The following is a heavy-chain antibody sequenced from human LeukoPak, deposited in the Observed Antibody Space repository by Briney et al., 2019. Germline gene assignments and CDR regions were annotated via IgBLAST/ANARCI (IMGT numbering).Heavy chain of an antibody. CDR3: ARDPSSSSWRGSAFDI. CDR2: ISSSSSYI. V-gene: IGHV3-21*01. CDR1: GFTFSSYS. J-gene: IGHJ3*02. D-gene: IGHD6-13*01. Sequence: GGSLRLSCAASGFTFSSYSMNWVRQAPGKGLEWVSSISSSSSYIYYADSVKGRFTISRDNAKNSLYLQMNSLRAEDTAVYYCARDPSSSSWRGSAFDIWGQGTMVTVSS.